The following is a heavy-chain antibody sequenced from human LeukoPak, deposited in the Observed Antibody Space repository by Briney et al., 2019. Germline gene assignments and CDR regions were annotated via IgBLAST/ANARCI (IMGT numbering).Heavy chain of an antibody. CDR1: GYTFTSYG. V-gene: IGHV1-18*01. CDR3: AREKEREYYYDSSGYSAGAFDI. D-gene: IGHD3-22*01. J-gene: IGHJ3*02. CDR2: ISAYNGNT. Sequence: GASVEVSCKASGYTFTSYGISWVRQAPGQGLEWMGWISAYNGNTNYAQKLQGRVTMTTDTSTSTVYMELSRLRSEDTAVYYCAREKEREYYYDSSGYSAGAFDIWGQGTMVTVSS.